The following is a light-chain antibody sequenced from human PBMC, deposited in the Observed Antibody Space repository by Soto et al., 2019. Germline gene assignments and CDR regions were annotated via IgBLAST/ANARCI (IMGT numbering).Light chain of an antibody. CDR1: SXDVGGYNY. V-gene: IGLV2-14*01. J-gene: IGLJ1*01. CDR2: ASS. Sequence: QSALTQPASVSGSPGQSITISCTGTSXDVGGYNYVSWYQHHAGKAPRLMIYASSNRPSGVSHRFSGSRSGNTASLTISGLQAEDEAEYYCSSYTSGTTLYVSGTGTKVT. CDR3: SSYTSGTTLYV.